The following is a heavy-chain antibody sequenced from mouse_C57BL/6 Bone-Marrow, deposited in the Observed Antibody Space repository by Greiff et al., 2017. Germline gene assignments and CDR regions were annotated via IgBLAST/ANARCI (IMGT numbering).Heavy chain of an antibody. CDR1: GYNFTSYW. D-gene: IGHD1-1*01. V-gene: IGHV1-55*01. Sequence: QVQLQQPGAELVKPGASVKMSCKASGYNFTSYWITWVKQRPGQGLEWIGDIYPGSGSTKYNEKFKSKATLTVDTSSTTAYMPLSSLTSEDAAVYYCARGSTRFAYWGQGTLVTVSA. CDR2: IYPGSGST. J-gene: IGHJ3*01. CDR3: ARGSTRFAY.